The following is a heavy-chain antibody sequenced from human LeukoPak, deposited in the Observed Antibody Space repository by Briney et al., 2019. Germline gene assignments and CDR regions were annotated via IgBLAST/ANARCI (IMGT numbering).Heavy chain of an antibody. CDR3: ARALGKYYDSSGYPLPDS. CDR2: IRYDGSNK. V-gene: IGHV3-30*02. J-gene: IGHJ5*01. Sequence: QSGGSLRLSCAASGFTFSSYGMHWVRQAPGKGLEWVAFIRYDGSNKYYADSVKGRFTISRDNSKNTLYLQMNSLRAEDTAVYYCARALGKYYDSSGYPLPDSWGQGTLVTVSS. CDR1: GFTFSSYG. D-gene: IGHD3-22*01.